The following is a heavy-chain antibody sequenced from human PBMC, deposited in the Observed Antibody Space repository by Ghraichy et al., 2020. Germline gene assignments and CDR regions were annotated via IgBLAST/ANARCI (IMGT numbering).Heavy chain of an antibody. CDR3: ARYSTSPPSYYYGMDV. CDR1: GGSISSSNW. D-gene: IGHD6-6*01. Sequence: ESLNISCAVSGGSISSSNWWSWVRQPPVKGLEWIGEIYHSGSTNYNPSLKSRVTMSVDKSKSQFSLRLNSVTAADTAVYYCARYSTSPPSYYYGMDVWGQGTTVTVSS. CDR2: IYHSGST. J-gene: IGHJ6*02. V-gene: IGHV4-4*02.